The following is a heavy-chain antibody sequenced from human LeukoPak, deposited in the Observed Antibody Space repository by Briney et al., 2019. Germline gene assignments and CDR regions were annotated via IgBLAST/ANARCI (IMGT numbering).Heavy chain of an antibody. V-gene: IGHV3-30*04. Sequence: PGGSLRLSCAVSGFTFSTYAIHWVRQAPGKGLEWVATISYDGTRNFSADSVQGRFKISRDNFKDTLFLQMNSLRAEDTAVYYCARERGQTTYYDYVWGNYRFDAFDIWGPGTMVTVSS. J-gene: IGHJ3*02. CDR2: ISYDGTRN. CDR1: GFTFSTYA. D-gene: IGHD3-16*02. CDR3: ARERGQTTYYDYVWGNYRFDAFDI.